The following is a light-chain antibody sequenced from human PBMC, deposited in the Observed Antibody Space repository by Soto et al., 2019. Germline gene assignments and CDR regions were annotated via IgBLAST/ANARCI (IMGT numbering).Light chain of an antibody. J-gene: IGKJ2*01. V-gene: IGKV3-15*01. CDR2: ATS. Sequence: EIVMTQSPVTLSLSPGERATLSCRASQSVTSKLAWFQQKPGQAPRLLIYATSTRATGVPARFSGSGSGTEFTLTISSLQSEGFAVYSCQQYNNWPHTFGQGTKLEIK. CDR3: QQYNNWPHT. CDR1: QSVTSK.